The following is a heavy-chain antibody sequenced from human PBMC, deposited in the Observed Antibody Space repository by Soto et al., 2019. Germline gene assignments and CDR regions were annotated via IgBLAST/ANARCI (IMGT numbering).Heavy chain of an antibody. D-gene: IGHD6-13*01. V-gene: IGHV1-69*06. CDR2: IIPIFGTA. J-gene: IGHJ4*02. Sequence: ASVKVSCKASGGTFSSYAISWVRQAPGQGLEWMGGIIPIFGTANYAQKFQGRVTITADKSTSTAYMELSSLRSEDTAVYYCARGLPPIAALDYWGQGTLVTVSS. CDR3: ARGLPPIAALDY. CDR1: GGTFSSYA.